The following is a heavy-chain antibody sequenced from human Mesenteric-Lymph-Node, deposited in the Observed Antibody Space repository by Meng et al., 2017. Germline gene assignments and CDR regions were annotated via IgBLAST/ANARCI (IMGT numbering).Heavy chain of an antibody. D-gene: IGHD5-12*01. V-gene: IGHV4-61*02. CDR3: AQSGYDFDY. CDR1: GDSISSGSYY. Sequence: SETLSLTCTVSGDSISSGSYYWSWIRQPAGKGLEWIGRIYTSGSTNYNPSLKSRVTMSVDTSKNQFSLKLSSVTAADTAVYYCAQSGYDFDYWGQGTLVTVSS. CDR2: IYTSGST. J-gene: IGHJ4*02.